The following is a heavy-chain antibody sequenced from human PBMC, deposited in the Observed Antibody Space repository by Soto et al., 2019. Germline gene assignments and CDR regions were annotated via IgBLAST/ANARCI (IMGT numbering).Heavy chain of an antibody. CDR2: IDTDGGGT. V-gene: IGHV3-74*01. CDR3: ATVFDL. Sequence: DVQLVESGGGLVQPGGSLRVSCAASGFTLGSHRIHWVRQPPGKGLEWVSRIDTDGGGTSYAASVKGRFTISTDNAKHTVYLQMNGLRAEDTAVYYCATVFDLWGQGTLVTVSS. CDR1: GFTLGSHR. J-gene: IGHJ5*02.